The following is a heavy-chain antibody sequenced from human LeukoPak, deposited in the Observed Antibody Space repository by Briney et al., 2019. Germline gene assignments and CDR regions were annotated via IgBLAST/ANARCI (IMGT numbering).Heavy chain of an antibody. CDR1: GFTVSSNY. CDR2: IYSGGST. V-gene: IGHV3-53*01. D-gene: IGHD3-3*01. CDR3: ARHVYYDFWSGYSDPYMDV. J-gene: IGHJ6*03. Sequence: PGGSLRLSCAASGFTVSSNYMSWVRQAPGKGLEWVSVIYSGGSTYYADSVKGRFTISRGNSKNTLYLQMNSLRAEDTAVYYCARHVYYDFWSGYSDPYMDVWGKGTTVTVSS.